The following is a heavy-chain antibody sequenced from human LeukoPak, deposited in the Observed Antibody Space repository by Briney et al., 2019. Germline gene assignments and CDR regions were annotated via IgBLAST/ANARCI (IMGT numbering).Heavy chain of an antibody. V-gene: IGHV3-64D*06. CDR2: ISSDGDST. CDR1: GFTFTSYA. CDR3: VKRTGSGTYYDY. D-gene: IGHD3-10*01. J-gene: IGHJ4*02. Sequence: WGSLRLSCSASGFTFTSYAMHWVRQAPGKGLEYVSAISSDGDSTYYADSVKGRFTISRDNSKNTLYLQMSSLRAEDTAIYYCVKRTGSGTYYDYWGQGTLVTVSS.